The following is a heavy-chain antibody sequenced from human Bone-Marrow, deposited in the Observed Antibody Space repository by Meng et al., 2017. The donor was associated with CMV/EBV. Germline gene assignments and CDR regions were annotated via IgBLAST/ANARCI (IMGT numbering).Heavy chain of an antibody. CDR2: IYWDDAK. V-gene: IGHV2-5*02. CDR1: AVSLSTSGVG. J-gene: IGHJ4*02. D-gene: IGHD4-17*01. Sequence: HITLQESCPTLVKPPPIPPSPCPFSAVSLSTSGVGVGWIRQPAGKALEWLAIIYWDDAKRYSPSLKSRLTITKDTSKNQVVLTMTNMDPVDTATYYCAHLTVTTYYFDYWGQGTLVTVSS. CDR3: AHLTVTTYYFDY.